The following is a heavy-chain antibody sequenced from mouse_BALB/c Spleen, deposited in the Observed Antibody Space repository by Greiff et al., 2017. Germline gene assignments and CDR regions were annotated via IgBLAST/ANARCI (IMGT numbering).Heavy chain of an antibody. V-gene: IGHV5-17*02. D-gene: IGHD1-1*02. Sequence: EVMLVESGGGLVQPGGSRKLSCAASGFTFSSFGMHWVRQAPEKGLEWVAYISSGSSTIYYADTVKGRFTISRDNPKNTLFLQMTSLRSEDTAMYYCARYERGVDYYAMDYWGQGTSVTVSS. J-gene: IGHJ4*01. CDR1: GFTFSSFG. CDR3: ARYERGVDYYAMDY. CDR2: ISSGSSTI.